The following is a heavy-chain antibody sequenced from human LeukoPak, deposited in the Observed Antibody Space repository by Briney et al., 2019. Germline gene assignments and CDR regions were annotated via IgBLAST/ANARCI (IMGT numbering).Heavy chain of an antibody. D-gene: IGHD6-19*01. CDR3: ARGLGLRPIAVAGTFGY. CDR2: INPNSGGT. CDR1: GYTFTGYY. Sequence: ASVKVSCKASGYTFTGYYMHWVRQAPGQGLEWMGWINPNSGGTNYAQKFQGRVTMTRDTSISTAYMGLSRLRSDDTAVYYCARGLGLRPIAVAGTFGYWGQGTLVTVSS. V-gene: IGHV1-2*02. J-gene: IGHJ4*02.